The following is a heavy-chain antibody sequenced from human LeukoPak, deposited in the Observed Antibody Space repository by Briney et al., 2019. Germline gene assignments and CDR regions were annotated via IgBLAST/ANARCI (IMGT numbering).Heavy chain of an antibody. V-gene: IGHV1-46*01. CDR1: GYTFTNNY. J-gene: IGHJ5*02. D-gene: IGHD6-13*01. CDR2: IYPRDGST. Sequence: GASVKVSCKASGYTFTNNYLHWVRQAPGQGLEWMGMIYPRDGSTSYAQNFQGRVTVTRDTSTTTVHMELRGLRSEDTAVYYCARDKQLVRRRWIDPWGQGTLVTVSS. CDR3: ARDKQLVRRRWIDP.